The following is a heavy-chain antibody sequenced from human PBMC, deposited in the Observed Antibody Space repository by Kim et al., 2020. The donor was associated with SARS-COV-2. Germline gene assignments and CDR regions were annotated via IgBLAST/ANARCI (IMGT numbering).Heavy chain of an antibody. CDR3: ARAHYSGSYPGLDY. CDR1: GFTFSSYG. CDR2: IWYDGSNK. Sequence: LSLTCAASGFTFSSYGMHWVRQAPGKGLEWVAVIWYDGSNKYYADSVKGRFTISRDNSKNTLYLQMNSLRAEDTAVYYCARAHYSGSYPGLDYWGQGTLVTVSS. V-gene: IGHV3-33*01. J-gene: IGHJ4*02. D-gene: IGHD1-26*01.